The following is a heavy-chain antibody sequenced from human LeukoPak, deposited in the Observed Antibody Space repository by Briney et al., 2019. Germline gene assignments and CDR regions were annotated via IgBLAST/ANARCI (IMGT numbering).Heavy chain of an antibody. J-gene: IGHJ4*02. CDR2: ISSSGSTI. CDR3: ARTFSAMVPYYFDY. CDR1: GFTFSSYK. Sequence: GGSLRLPCAASGFTFSSYKMNWVRQAPGKGLEWVSYISSSGSTIYYADSVKGRFTISRDNAKNSLYLQMNSLRAEDTAVYYCARTFSAMVPYYFDYWGQGTLVTVSS. D-gene: IGHD5-18*01. V-gene: IGHV3-48*03.